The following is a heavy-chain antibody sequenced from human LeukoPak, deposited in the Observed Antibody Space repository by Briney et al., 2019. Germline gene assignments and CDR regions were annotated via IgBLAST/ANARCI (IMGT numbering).Heavy chain of an antibody. CDR1: GYSISSGYY. Sequence: SETLSLTCTVSGYSISSGYYWSWIRQPPGKGLEWIGYVYYSGSTNFNPSLKSRVTISVDTSKNQFSLKLSSVTAADTAVYYCASLWIYYDSTGYTYDAFDIWGQGTMVTISS. J-gene: IGHJ3*02. CDR3: ASLWIYYDSTGYTYDAFDI. CDR2: VYYSGST. D-gene: IGHD3-22*01. V-gene: IGHV4-38-2*02.